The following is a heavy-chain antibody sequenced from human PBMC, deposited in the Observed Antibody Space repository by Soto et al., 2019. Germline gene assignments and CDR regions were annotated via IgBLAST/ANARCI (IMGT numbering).Heavy chain of an antibody. CDR1: GFTFSSYA. D-gene: IGHD4-17*01. CDR2: ISGSGGST. CDR3: AKFEVPYDYGDSNYDY. V-gene: IGHV3-23*01. Sequence: GGSLRLSCAASGFTFSSYAMSWVRQAPGRGLEWVSAISGSGGSTYYADSVKGRFTISRDNSKNTLYLQMNSLRAEDTAVYYCAKFEVPYDYGDSNYDYWGQGTLVTVSS. J-gene: IGHJ4*02.